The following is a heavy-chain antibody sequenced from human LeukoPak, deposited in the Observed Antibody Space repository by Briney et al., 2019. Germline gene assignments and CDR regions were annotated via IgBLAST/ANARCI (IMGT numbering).Heavy chain of an antibody. D-gene: IGHD1-26*01. CDR3: ARGEALGAFDY. CDR1: GFTFSSYG. Sequence: GGSLRLSCAASGFTFSSYGMHWVRQAPGKGLEWVAVIWYDGSNKYYADSVKGRFIISRDNSKNTLYLQMNSLRAEDTAVYYCARGEALGAFDYWGQGTLVTVSS. V-gene: IGHV3-33*01. J-gene: IGHJ4*02. CDR2: IWYDGSNK.